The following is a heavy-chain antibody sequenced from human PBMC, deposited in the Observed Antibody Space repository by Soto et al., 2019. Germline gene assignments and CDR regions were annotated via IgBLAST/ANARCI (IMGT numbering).Heavy chain of an antibody. Sequence: QVQLVQSGAEVKKPGASVKVSCKASGYNFTSYGINWVRQAPGQGLEWMGWISAYTCNTNYAQKLQGRVTLTTDTYTSTAYMELISLRSDDTAVYYSARDTADWSGGGCYSQDAFYIWGHSTMVTVSS. J-gene: IGHJ3*02. CDR1: GYNFTSYG. CDR2: ISAYTCNT. CDR3: ARDTADWSGGGCYSQDAFYI. D-gene: IGHD2-15*01. V-gene: IGHV1-18*01.